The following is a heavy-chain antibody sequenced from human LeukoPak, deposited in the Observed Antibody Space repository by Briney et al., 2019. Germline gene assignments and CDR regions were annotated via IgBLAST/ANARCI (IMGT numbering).Heavy chain of an antibody. CDR2: ISYDGSNK. CDR1: GLTFSSYA. Sequence: GGSLRFSCAASGLTFSSYAMHWVRQAPGKGLEWVAVISYDGSNKYYADSVKGRFTISRDNSKNTLYLQMNSLRAEDTAVYYCARDQRIWSGGYYGMDVWGQGTTVNVSS. J-gene: IGHJ6*02. D-gene: IGHD3-3*01. V-gene: IGHV3-30-3*01. CDR3: ARDQRIWSGGYYGMDV.